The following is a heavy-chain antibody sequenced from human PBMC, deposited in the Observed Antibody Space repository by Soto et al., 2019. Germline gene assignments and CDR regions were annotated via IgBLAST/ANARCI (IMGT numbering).Heavy chain of an antibody. CDR2: ITSSSDYI. CDR1: GFTFSSYS. J-gene: IGHJ5*02. D-gene: IGHD3-10*01. CDR3: TRDENFYASGRAYDP. Sequence: GGCLRLSCIGSGFTFSSYSMNWVRQAPGRGLEWVSSITSSSDYIHYADSVKGRFTISRDNAKRSLYLQMDSLRAEDTAIYYCTRDENFYASGRAYDPWGQGTLVTVSS. V-gene: IGHV3-21*01.